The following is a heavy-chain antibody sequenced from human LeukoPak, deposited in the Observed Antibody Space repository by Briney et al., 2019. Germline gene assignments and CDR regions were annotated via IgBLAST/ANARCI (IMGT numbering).Heavy chain of an antibody. CDR1: GFTFGTYG. V-gene: IGHV3-30*02. CDR3: EKIGVGTIGYYYYYMDV. CDR2: IRDDGNRN. Sequence: GGSLRLSCVAAGFTFGTYGMHWVRQAPGKGLEWVAFIRDDGNRNYYADSVKGRFTISRDNSKNTLFLQMNDLRAEDTAVYYCEKIGVGTIGYYYYYMDVWGKGTTVSVSS. D-gene: IGHD5-12*01. J-gene: IGHJ6*03.